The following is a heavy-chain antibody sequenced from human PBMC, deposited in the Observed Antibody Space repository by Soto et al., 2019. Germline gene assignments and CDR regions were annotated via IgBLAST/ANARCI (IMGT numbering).Heavy chain of an antibody. V-gene: IGHV4-38-2*01. Sequence: SETLSLTCGVSNFSISSGYYWGWIRQSPGKGLEWIASIYRSGTTSYNPSLKSRVTISVDPSKNQFSLMLTAVTAADTAVYYCARTHSGSYYSVFNYWGRGSLVTVSS. J-gene: IGHJ4*02. CDR1: NFSISSGYY. CDR3: ARTHSGSYYSVFNY. D-gene: IGHD1-26*01. CDR2: IYRSGTT.